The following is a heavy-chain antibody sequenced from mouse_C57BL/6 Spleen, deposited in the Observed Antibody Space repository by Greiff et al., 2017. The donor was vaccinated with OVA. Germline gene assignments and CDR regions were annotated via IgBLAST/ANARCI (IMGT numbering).Heavy chain of an antibody. CDR1: GFTFSSYA. J-gene: IGHJ2*01. Sequence: EVMLVESGGGLVKPGGSLKLSCAASGFTFSSYAMSWVRQTPEKRLEWVATISDGGSYTYYPDNVKGRFTISRDNAKNNLYLQMSHLKSEDTAMYYCAGDTYGNSYYFDYWGQGTTLTVSS. D-gene: IGHD1-1*01. V-gene: IGHV5-4*01. CDR3: AGDTYGNSYYFDY. CDR2: ISDGGSYT.